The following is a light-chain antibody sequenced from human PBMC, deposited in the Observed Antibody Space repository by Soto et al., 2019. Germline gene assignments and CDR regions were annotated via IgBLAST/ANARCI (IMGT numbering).Light chain of an antibody. Sequence: QSALTQPASVSGSPGQSIAISCTGTSXDVGGYNYVSWYQQLPGKAPKLLISEVSNRPSGVSHRFSGSKSGNTASLTISGLQAEDVADYYCSSYRTGGPFVFGTGTKVTVL. CDR3: SSYRTGGPFV. J-gene: IGLJ1*01. CDR1: SXDVGGYNY. CDR2: EVS. V-gene: IGLV2-14*01.